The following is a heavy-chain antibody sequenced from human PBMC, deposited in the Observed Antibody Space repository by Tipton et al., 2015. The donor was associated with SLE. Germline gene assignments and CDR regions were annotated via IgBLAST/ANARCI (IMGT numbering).Heavy chain of an antibody. J-gene: IGHJ3*02. CDR3: ARVAAAGAPTDAFDI. D-gene: IGHD6-13*01. CDR1: GGSISSSSYY. Sequence: TLSLTCTVSGGSISSSSYYWSWIRQPAGKGLEWIGRIYTSGSTNYNPSLKSRVTMSVDTSKNQFSLKLSSVTAADTAVYYCARVAAAGAPTDAFDIWGQGTMVTVSS. V-gene: IGHV4-61*02. CDR2: IYTSGST.